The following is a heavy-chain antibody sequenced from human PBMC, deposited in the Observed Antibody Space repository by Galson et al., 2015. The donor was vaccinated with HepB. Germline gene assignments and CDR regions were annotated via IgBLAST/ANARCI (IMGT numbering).Heavy chain of an antibody. CDR1: GYSFTSYW. D-gene: IGHD2-2*01. J-gene: IGHJ6*03. V-gene: IGHV5-10-1*01. CDR2: VDPSDSYT. Sequence: QSGAEVKKPGESLRISCKGSGYSFTSYWISWVRQMPGKGLEWMGRVDPSDSYTNYSPSFQGHVTISADKSISTAYLQWSSLKASDTAMYYCARHLVVVPRQSRFYYYYYYYMDVWGKGTTVTVSS. CDR3: ARHLVVVPRQSRFYYYYYYYMDV.